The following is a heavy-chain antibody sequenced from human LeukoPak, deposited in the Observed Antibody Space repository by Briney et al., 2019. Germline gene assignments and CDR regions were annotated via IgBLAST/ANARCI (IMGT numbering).Heavy chain of an antibody. D-gene: IGHD5-24*01. CDR3: ARDPQMATNLFDY. Sequence: GSLRLSCAASGFTFSSYSMNWVRQAPGKGLEWIGSIYYSGSTYYNPSLKSRVTISVDTSKNQFSLKLSSVTAADTAVYYCARDPQMATNLFDYWGQGTLVTVSS. V-gene: IGHV4-39*07. CDR1: GFTFSSYS. J-gene: IGHJ4*02. CDR2: IYYSGST.